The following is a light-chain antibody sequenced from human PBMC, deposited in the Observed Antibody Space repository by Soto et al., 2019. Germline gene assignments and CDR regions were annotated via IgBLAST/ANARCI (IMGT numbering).Light chain of an antibody. CDR1: QSIGTW. J-gene: IGKJ5*01. V-gene: IGKV1-5*03. CDR2: RAS. CDR3: QQYDRFPIT. Sequence: DIQMTQSPSTLSASIGDSVTITCRASQSIGTWLAWHQQKPGKAPNLLIYRASSLGSGVSSRFSDSGSGTEFTLTISSLQPGDFATYYCQQYDRFPITFGQGTRLEIK.